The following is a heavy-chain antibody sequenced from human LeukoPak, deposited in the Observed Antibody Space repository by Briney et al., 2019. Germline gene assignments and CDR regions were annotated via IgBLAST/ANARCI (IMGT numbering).Heavy chain of an antibody. V-gene: IGHV3-48*03. CDR2: ISSRGNTI. CDR1: GFSFSSYE. D-gene: IGHD3-16*01. CDR3: ARSLGPPRPFDY. J-gene: IGHJ4*02. Sequence: PGGSLRLSCAASGFSFSSYEMNWVRQAPGKGLEWLSYISSRGNTIYYAESVKGRFTISRDNAKISLYLQMNSLRVEDTAIYSCARSLGPPRPFDYWGQGTLRIVSS.